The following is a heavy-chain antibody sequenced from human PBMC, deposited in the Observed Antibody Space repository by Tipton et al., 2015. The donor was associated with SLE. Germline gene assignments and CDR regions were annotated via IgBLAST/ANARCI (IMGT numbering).Heavy chain of an antibody. CDR1: GASISTSY. J-gene: IGHJ5*02. V-gene: IGHV4-34*01. CDR3: ARNPTSYRSGGSCYSPWFDP. CDR2: INHSGST. Sequence: TLSLTCTVSGASISTSYWTWIRQPPGKGLEWIGEINHSGSTNYNPSLKSRVTISVDTSKNQFSLKLSSVTAADTAVYYCARNPTSYRSGGSCYSPWFDPWGQGTLVTVSS. D-gene: IGHD2-15*01.